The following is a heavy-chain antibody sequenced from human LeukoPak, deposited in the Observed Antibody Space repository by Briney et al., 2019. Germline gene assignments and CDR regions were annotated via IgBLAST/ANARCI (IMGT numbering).Heavy chain of an antibody. Sequence: PGGSLRLSCAASAFTFSDYSMNWVRQAPGKGPEWVSYISGRSSTIYYADSVKGRFTISRDNAKNSMYLQMNSLRAEDTAVYYCARGRIKSGSYYFDNWGQGTLVTVSS. D-gene: IGHD1-26*01. V-gene: IGHV3-48*01. J-gene: IGHJ4*02. CDR1: AFTFSDYS. CDR3: ARGRIKSGSYYFDN. CDR2: ISGRSSTI.